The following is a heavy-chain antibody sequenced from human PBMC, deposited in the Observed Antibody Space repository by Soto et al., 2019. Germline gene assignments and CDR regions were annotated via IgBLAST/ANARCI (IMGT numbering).Heavy chain of an antibody. Sequence: ASVKVSCKASGYTFTSYGISWVRQAPGQGLEWMGWISAYNGNTNYAQKPQGRVTMTTDTSKSTAYMELRSLRSDDTAVYYCARDEPSGSLVYYYYYYGMDVWGQGTTVTVSS. CDR2: ISAYNGNT. CDR3: ARDEPSGSLVYYYYYYGMDV. D-gene: IGHD3-10*01. CDR1: GYTFTSYG. J-gene: IGHJ6*02. V-gene: IGHV1-18*01.